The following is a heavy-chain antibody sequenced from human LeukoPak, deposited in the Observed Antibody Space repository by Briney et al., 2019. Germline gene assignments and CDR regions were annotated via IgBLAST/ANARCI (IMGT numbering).Heavy chain of an antibody. CDR1: GGSISSYY. J-gene: IGHJ3*02. D-gene: IGHD1-14*01. Sequence: SETLSLTCTVSGGSISSYYWSWIRQPPGKGLEWIGYIYYSGSTNYNPSLKSRVTISVDTSKNQFSLKLSSATAADTAVYYCARVRDNKSPDAFDIWGQGTMVTVSS. CDR2: IYYSGST. CDR3: ARVRDNKSPDAFDI. V-gene: IGHV4-59*01.